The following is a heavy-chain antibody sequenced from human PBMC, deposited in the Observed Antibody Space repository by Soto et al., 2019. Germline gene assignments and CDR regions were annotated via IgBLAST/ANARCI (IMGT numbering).Heavy chain of an antibody. J-gene: IGHJ5*02. V-gene: IGHV4-39*01. CDR1: GGSISSSNYY. CDR2: IYYSGST. Sequence: QLQLQESGPGLVKPSETLSLTCTVSGGSISSSNYYWGWIRQPPGKGLEWIGNIYYSGSTYYNPSLRRRVTISVDTSKYPFSRTLSSVTAADTAVYYCARADIVVVPAGVGFDPWGQGTLVTVSS. CDR3: ARADIVVVPAGVGFDP. D-gene: IGHD2-2*01.